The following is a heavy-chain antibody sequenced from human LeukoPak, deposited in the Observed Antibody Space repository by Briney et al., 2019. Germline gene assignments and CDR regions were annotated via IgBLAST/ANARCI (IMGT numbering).Heavy chain of an antibody. D-gene: IGHD3-22*01. V-gene: IGHV4-4*07. CDR3: ARLIKGPDYYDSSGYPYWYFDL. CDR1: GGSISSYY. Sequence: SETLSLTCTVSGGSISSYYWSWIRQPAGKGLEWIGRIYTSGSTNYNPSLKSRVTMSVDTSKNQFSLKLSSVTAADTAVYYCARLIKGPDYYDSSGYPYWYFDLWGRGTLVTVSS. CDR2: IYTSGST. J-gene: IGHJ2*01.